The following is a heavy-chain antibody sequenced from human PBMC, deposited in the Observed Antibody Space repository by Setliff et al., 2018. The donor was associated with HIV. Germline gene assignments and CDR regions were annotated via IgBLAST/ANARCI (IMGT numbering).Heavy chain of an antibody. CDR1: GYTFTAYY. J-gene: IGHJ4*02. V-gene: IGHV1-2*02. Sequence: ASVKVSCKASGYTFTAYYLHWVRQAPGQGLEWMGWINPNSGGTDYAQKFRGRVTMTRDTSISTAYMGLSRLTSDDTAVYYCARVRVGRVGSGFEGVVDYWGQGTLVTVSS. CDR2: INPNSGGT. D-gene: IGHD5-12*01. CDR3: ARVRVGRVGSGFEGVVDY.